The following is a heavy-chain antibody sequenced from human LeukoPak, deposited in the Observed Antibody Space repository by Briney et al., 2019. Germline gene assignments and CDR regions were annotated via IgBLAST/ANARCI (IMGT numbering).Heavy chain of an antibody. J-gene: IGHJ3*01. V-gene: IGHV3-74*01. CDR1: GFTFSNYW. CDR2: IHPDGKNT. D-gene: IGHD5-18*01. Sequence: GGSLRLSCAASGFTFSNYWMDWVRQAPGKGLVWVSRIHPDGKNTAYADSVKGRFTISRDNARNTLFLQMNSLRAEDAAVYYCATYVDTVRYDAFDVWGQGTMVTVSS. CDR3: ATYVDTVRYDAFDV.